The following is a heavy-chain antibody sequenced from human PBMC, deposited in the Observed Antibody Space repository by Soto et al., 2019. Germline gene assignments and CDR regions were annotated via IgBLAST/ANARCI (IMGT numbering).Heavy chain of an antibody. Sequence: QVPLVQSGAEVKKPGASVKVSCKASGYTFTYYAIHWVRQAPGQRLEWMGWINAGSGNTKYSQKLQGRVTITRDTSASTAYMELSSLRSEDTAVYYCARNPQEVYYDSSGYYSDYWGQGTLVTVSS. CDR2: INAGSGNT. V-gene: IGHV1-3*01. CDR1: GYTFTYYA. D-gene: IGHD3-22*01. J-gene: IGHJ4*02. CDR3: ARNPQEVYYDSSGYYSDY.